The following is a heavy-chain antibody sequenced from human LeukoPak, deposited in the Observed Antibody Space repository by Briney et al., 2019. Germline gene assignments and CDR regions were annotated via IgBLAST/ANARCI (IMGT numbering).Heavy chain of an antibody. CDR2: IYYSGST. D-gene: IGHD1-26*01. V-gene: IGHV4-59*08. CDR1: GGSISSYY. Sequence: SETLSLTCTVSGGSISSYYWSWIRQPPGKGLEWTGYIYYSGSTNYNPSLKSRVTISVDTSKNQFSLKLSSVTAADTAVYYCARRSGSYRQLDYWGQGTLVTVSS. J-gene: IGHJ4*02. CDR3: ARRSGSYRQLDY.